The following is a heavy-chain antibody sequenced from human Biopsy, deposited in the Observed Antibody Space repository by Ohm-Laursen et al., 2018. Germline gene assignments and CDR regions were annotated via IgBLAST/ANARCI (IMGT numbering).Heavy chain of an antibody. CDR3: AALVPT. Sequence: SLRLSCTASGFPFSNAWMTWVRQAPGKGPEWVGHIKSNTDGGTTDYAAPVKGRLTISRDDSKNTLYLQMNNLKTEDTALYYCAALVPTWGQGTMVTVSS. D-gene: IGHD6-25*01. CDR2: IKSNTDGGTT. CDR1: GFPFSNAW. J-gene: IGHJ3*01. V-gene: IGHV3-15*01.